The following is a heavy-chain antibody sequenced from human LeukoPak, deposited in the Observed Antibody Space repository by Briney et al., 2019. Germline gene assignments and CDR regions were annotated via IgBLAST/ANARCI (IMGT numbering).Heavy chain of an antibody. J-gene: IGHJ3*02. Sequence: GGSLRLSCAASGFTFSSYAMSWVRQAPGKGLEWVSGISGSGGSTYYGDSVKGRFTISRDNSENTLSLQMNSLRAEDTALYYCAKRALSGSYYAAFDIWGQGTMVTVSS. V-gene: IGHV3-23*01. CDR3: AKRALSGSYYAAFDI. CDR2: ISGSGGST. D-gene: IGHD1-26*01. CDR1: GFTFSSYA.